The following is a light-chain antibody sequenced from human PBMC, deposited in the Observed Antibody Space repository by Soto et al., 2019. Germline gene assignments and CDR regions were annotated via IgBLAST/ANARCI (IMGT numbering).Light chain of an antibody. V-gene: IGKV1-39*01. CDR2: ATS. J-gene: IGKJ1*01. Sequence: DTQMTQSPSYLSASVGDRISITCRASQTASNYVNWYQQKPGKAPTLLISATSTLQSGVPWRFRGSGSGTDFTLTITSLQPEDFATYYCQQTYTTPRTFGQGTKVAIK. CDR1: QTASNY. CDR3: QQTYTTPRT.